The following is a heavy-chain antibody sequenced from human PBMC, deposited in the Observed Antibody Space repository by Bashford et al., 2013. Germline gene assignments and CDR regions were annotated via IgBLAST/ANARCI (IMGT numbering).Heavy chain of an antibody. CDR3: AKDLEYYDSSGPDY. D-gene: IGHD3-22*01. V-gene: IGHV3-23*01. Sequence: VRQAPGKGLEWVSAISGSGGSTYYADSVKGRFTISRDNSKNTLYLQMNSLRAEDTAVYYCAKDLEYYDSSGPDYWGQGTLVTVS. CDR2: ISGSGGST. J-gene: IGHJ4*02.